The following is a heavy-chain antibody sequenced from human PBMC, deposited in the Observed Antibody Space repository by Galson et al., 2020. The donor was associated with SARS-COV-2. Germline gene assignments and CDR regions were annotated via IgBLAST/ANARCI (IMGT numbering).Heavy chain of an antibody. CDR1: GGSFSGYS. CDR3: ARGREGVVPSPVLGLGPFYSYYYMDV. Sequence: SETLSLTCAVYGGSFSGYSWTWIRQAPGKGLEWIGEIKTGGDTKYSPSPSGRVTLPVDTSRNQFSLKLTSVSAADTALYFCARGREGVVPSPVLGLGPFYSYYYMDVWGKGTTVIVSS. V-gene: IGHV4-34*01. D-gene: IGHD3-16*01. J-gene: IGHJ6*03. CDR2: IKTGGDT.